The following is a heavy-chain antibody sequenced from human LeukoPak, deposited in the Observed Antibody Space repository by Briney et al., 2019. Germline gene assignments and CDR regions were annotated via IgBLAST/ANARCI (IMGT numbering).Heavy chain of an antibody. CDR1: GYSISSGYY. Sequence: SETLSLTCAVSGYSISSGYYWGWIRQPPGKGLEWIGSIYHSGSTYYNPSLKSRVTISVDTSKNQFSLKLSSVTAADTAVYYCVRDEAVAVDYWGQGTLVTVSS. D-gene: IGHD6-19*01. CDR3: VRDEAVAVDY. V-gene: IGHV4-38-2*02. CDR2: IYHSGST. J-gene: IGHJ4*02.